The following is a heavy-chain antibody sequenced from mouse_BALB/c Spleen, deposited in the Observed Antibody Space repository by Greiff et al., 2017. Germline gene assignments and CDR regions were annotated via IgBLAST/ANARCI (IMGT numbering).Heavy chain of an antibody. D-gene: IGHD2-3*01. CDR2: INPGSGGT. J-gene: IGHJ2*01. CDR1: GYAFTNYL. CDR3: ARDGYYYFDY. Sequence: VKLMESGAELVRPGTSVKVSCKASGYAFTNYLIEWVKQRPGQGLEWIGVINPGSGGTNYNEKFKGKATLTADKSSSTAYMQLSSLTSDDSAVYFCARDGYYYFDYWGQGTTLTVSS. V-gene: IGHV1-54*01.